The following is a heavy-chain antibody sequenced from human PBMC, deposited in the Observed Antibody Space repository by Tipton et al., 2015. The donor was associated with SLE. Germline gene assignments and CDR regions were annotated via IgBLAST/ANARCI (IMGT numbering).Heavy chain of an antibody. CDR3: AAGRAAGDWWLDP. CDR1: GGSIISSSYY. Sequence: TLSLTCTVSGGSIISSSYYWGWIRQPPGKGLEWIGYMYYSGSTNYNPSLKSRVTISIDTSKNQFSLKVDSVTAADTAVYYCAAGRAAGDWWLDPWGQGTLVTVSS. CDR2: MYYSGST. V-gene: IGHV4-61*05. D-gene: IGHD6-13*01. J-gene: IGHJ5*02.